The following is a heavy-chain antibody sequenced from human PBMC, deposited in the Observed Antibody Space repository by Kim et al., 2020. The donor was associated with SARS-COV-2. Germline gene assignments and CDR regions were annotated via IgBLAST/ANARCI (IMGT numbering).Heavy chain of an antibody. D-gene: IGHD1-7*01. J-gene: IGHJ6*02. Sequence: SVKVSCKASGGTFSSYAISWVRQAPGQGLEWMGGIIPIFGTANYAQKFQGRVTITADESTSTAYMELSSLRSEDTAVYYCARAVPRGSRVITGTKPNYGMDVWGQGTTVTVSS. V-gene: IGHV1-69*13. CDR2: IIPIFGTA. CDR3: ARAVPRGSRVITGTKPNYGMDV. CDR1: GGTFSSYA.